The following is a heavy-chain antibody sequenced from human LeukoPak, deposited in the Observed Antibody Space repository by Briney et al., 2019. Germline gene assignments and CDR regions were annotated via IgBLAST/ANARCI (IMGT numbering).Heavy chain of an antibody. CDR3: ARNKAITAFFGMDV. CDR2: IAYGGTYT. D-gene: IGHD2/OR15-2a*01. CDR1: GFTFSDYA. Sequence: SGGSLRLSCAASGFTFSDYAMHWVRQAPGKGLEWVAVIAYGGTYTHHADSLKGRFTISRDNSRDTLYLQINSLRPEDTALYCCARNKAITAFFGMDVWGQGTTVIVSS. J-gene: IGHJ6*02. V-gene: IGHV3-30*03.